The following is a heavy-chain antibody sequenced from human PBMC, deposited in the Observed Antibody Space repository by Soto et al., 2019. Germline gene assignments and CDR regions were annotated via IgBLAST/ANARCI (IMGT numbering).Heavy chain of an antibody. J-gene: IGHJ4*02. D-gene: IGHD5-12*01. CDR3: AREWQTVFDY. Sequence: LSLTCTVSNDSISSYYWGWIRQPPGKGLEWIGYVYYSGTTTYNPALKSRVTISLDTPRNLFSLKLTSVTAADTAVYYCAREWQTVFDYWGQGTLVTVSS. CDR2: VYYSGTT. CDR1: NDSISSYY. V-gene: IGHV4-59*01.